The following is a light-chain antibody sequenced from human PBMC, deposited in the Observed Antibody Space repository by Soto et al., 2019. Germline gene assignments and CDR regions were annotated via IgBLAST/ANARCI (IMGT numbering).Light chain of an antibody. CDR1: NIGSTG. CDR2: HDS. V-gene: IGLV3-21*04. Sequence: SYELTQPPSVSVAPGKTARVTCGGNNIGSTGVHWYQQKPGQAPVLVIYHDSDRPSGIPERFSGSNSGNTATLTISRVEAGDEADYYCQVWDSRSAHYVFGTGTQLTVL. CDR3: QVWDSRSAHYV. J-gene: IGLJ1*01.